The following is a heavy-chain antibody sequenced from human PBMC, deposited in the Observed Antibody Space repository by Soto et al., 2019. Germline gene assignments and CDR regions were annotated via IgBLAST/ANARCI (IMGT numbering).Heavy chain of an antibody. V-gene: IGHV1-69*02. CDR3: ARVVHYYDSIGPYSYFHH. CDR1: GGTFSSYT. CDR2: IIPILGIA. J-gene: IGHJ4*02. D-gene: IGHD3-22*01. Sequence: ASVKVSCKASGGTFSSYTISWVRQAPGQGLEWMGRIIPILGIANYAQKFQGRVTITADKSTSTAYMELSSLKTEDTALYFCARVVHYYDSIGPYSYFHHWGQGTLVTVSS.